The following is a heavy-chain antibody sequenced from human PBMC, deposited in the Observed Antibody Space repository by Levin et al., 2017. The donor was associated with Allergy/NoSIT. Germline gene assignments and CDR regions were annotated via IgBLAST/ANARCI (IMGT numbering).Heavy chain of an antibody. V-gene: IGHV3-23*01. CDR3: AKVLGALQDAFDI. J-gene: IGHJ3*02. CDR2: ISGSGGST. CDR1: GFTFSSYA. Sequence: HAGGSLRLSCAASGFTFSSYAMSWVRQAPGKGLEWVSAISGSGGSTYYADSVKGRFTISRDNSKNTLYLQMNSLRAEDTAVYYCAKVLGALQDAFDIWGQGTMVTVSS.